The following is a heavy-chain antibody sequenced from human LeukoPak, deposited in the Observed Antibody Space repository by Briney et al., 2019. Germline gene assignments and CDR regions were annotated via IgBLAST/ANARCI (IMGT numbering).Heavy chain of an antibody. J-gene: IGHJ4*02. Sequence: PSETLSLTCTVSGGSFSSYYWWWIRQPPGKGLEWIGYIYYSGSTNYNPSLKSRVTISVDTSKNQFSLKLSSVTAADTAVYYCARRGYSSGGYYFDYWGQGTLVTVSS. CDR1: GGSFSSYY. CDR3: ARRGYSSGGYYFDY. D-gene: IGHD6-19*01. CDR2: IYYSGST. V-gene: IGHV4-59*08.